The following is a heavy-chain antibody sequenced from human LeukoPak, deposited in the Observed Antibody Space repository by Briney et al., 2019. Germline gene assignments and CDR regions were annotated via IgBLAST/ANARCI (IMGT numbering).Heavy chain of an antibody. J-gene: IGHJ4*02. CDR3: ARVELVVAIFDY. V-gene: IGHV1-18*01. CDR2: ISAYNGNT. CDR1: GYTFTNYG. Sequence: GASVTVSCKASGYTFTNYGISWVRQAPGQGLEWMGWISAYNGNTNYAQKLQGRVTMTTDTSTSTAYMELRSLRSDDTDVYYCARVELVVAIFDYWGQGTLVTVSS. D-gene: IGHD3-22*01.